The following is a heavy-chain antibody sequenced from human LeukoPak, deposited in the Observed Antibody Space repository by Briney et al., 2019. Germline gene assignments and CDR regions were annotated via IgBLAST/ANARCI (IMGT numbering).Heavy chain of an antibody. V-gene: IGHV4-38-2*02. CDR2: IYHSGST. D-gene: IGHD2-2*01. CDR3: AGAGGDCSSTSCRDAFDI. J-gene: IGHJ3*02. CDR1: GYSISSGYY. Sequence: SETLSLTCTVSGYSISSGYYWGWIRQPPGKGLEWIGSIYHSGSTYYNPSLKSRVTISVDTSKNQFSLKLSSVTAADTAVYYCAGAGGDCSSTSCRDAFDIWGQGTMVPSLQ.